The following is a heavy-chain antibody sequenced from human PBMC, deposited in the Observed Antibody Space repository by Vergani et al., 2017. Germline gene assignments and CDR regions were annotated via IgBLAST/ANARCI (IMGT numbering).Heavy chain of an antibody. Sequence: QVQLQESGPGLVKPSETLSLTCTVSGGSISSYYWSWTRQPPGKGLEWIGYIYYSGSTNYNPSLKSRVTISVDTSKNQFSLKLSSVTAADTAVYYCARVSAIAAAGLDYWGQGTLVTVSS. CDR1: GGSISSYY. D-gene: IGHD6-13*01. CDR3: ARVSAIAAAGLDY. V-gene: IGHV4-59*01. J-gene: IGHJ4*02. CDR2: IYYSGST.